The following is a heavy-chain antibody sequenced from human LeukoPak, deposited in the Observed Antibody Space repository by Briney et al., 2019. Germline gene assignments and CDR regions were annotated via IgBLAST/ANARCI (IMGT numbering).Heavy chain of an antibody. V-gene: IGHV4-59*01. D-gene: IGHD6-19*01. J-gene: IGHJ4*02. CDR2: IYYSGST. CDR3: ARVIAVAGKRGPFDY. Sequence: SETLSLTCTVSGGSISSYYWSWIRQPPGKGLEWIGYIYYSGSTNYNPSLKSRVTISVGTSKNQFSLKLSSVTAADTAVYYCARVIAVAGKRGPFDYWGQGTLVTVSS. CDR1: GGSISSYY.